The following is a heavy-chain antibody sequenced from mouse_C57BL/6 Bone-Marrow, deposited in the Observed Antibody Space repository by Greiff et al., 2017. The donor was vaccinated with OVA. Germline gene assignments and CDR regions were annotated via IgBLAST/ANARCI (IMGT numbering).Heavy chain of an antibody. Sequence: EVQLQQSGPELVKPGASVKISCKASGYTFTDYYMNWVKQSHGKSLEWIGDINPNNGGTSYNQKFKGKATLTVAQSSSTAYMELRILTSEDSAVYYGARSYYYGSNFDVWGTGTTVTVSS. CDR2: INPNNGGT. D-gene: IGHD1-1*01. CDR3: ARSYYYGSNFDV. V-gene: IGHV1-26*01. CDR1: GYTFTDYY. J-gene: IGHJ1*03.